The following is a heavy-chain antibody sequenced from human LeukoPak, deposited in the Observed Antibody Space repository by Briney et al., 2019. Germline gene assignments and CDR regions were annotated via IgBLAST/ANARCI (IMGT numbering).Heavy chain of an antibody. V-gene: IGHV4-39*01. CDR2: IYYSGST. J-gene: IGHJ6*03. CDR1: GGSISSSSYY. Sequence: SETLSLTCTVSGGSISSSSYYWGWIRQPPGKGLEGIGNIYYSGSTYYYPSLKSRVTISLDTSKNQFSLKLSSVTAADTAVYYCASVRRGFGESSKYYAYYYMGVWGKGTTVTISS. CDR3: ASVRRGFGESSKYYAYYYMGV. D-gene: IGHD3-10*01.